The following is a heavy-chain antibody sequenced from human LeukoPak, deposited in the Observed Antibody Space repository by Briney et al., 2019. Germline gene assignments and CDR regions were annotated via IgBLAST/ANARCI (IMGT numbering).Heavy chain of an antibody. D-gene: IGHD3-9*01. V-gene: IGHV4-59*01. CDR1: GGSISSYY. CDR3: ARSPGTYYDILTGYFPHYFDY. CDR2: IYYSGST. J-gene: IGHJ4*02. Sequence: SETLSLTCTVSGGSISSYYWSWIRQPPGKGLEWIGYIYYSGSTNYNPSLKSRVTISVDTSKNQFSLKLSSVTAADTAVYYCARSPGTYYDILTGYFPHYFDYWGQGTLVTVSS.